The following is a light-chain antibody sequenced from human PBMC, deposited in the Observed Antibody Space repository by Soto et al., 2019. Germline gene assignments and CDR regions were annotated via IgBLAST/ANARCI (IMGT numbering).Light chain of an antibody. CDR2: KAS. Sequence: DIQMTQSPSTLSASVEDRVIITCRANQSIGNLLAWYQQKPGKAPNLLIYKASTLESGVPSRFSGSGSGTEFTLTISSLQPDDFATYYCQHYNTYSPFGGGTKVEIK. CDR3: QHYNTYSP. V-gene: IGKV1-5*03. CDR1: QSIGNL. J-gene: IGKJ4*02.